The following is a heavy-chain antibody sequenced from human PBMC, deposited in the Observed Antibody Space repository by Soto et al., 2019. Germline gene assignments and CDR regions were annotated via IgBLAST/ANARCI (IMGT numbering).Heavy chain of an antibody. V-gene: IGHV3-23*01. Sequence: EVQLLESGGGLVQPGESLRLSCAASGFTFSSYAMSWVRQAPGKGLEWVSVISGSDDSTYYADSVKGRFTISRDNSKNARYLQMNGLSAEDTAVYYCAKRSSSSTFDYWGQGTLVTVSS. D-gene: IGHD6-6*01. CDR1: GFTFSSYA. CDR3: AKRSSSSTFDY. J-gene: IGHJ4*02. CDR2: ISGSDDST.